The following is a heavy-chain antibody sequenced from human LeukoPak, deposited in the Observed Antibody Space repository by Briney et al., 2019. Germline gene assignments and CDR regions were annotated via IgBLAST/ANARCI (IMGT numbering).Heavy chain of an antibody. CDR3: ARIGDTSGYLDKIDY. V-gene: IGHV3-20*04. D-gene: IGHD3-22*01. Sequence: GGSLRLSCAASGFTFSSYGMNWVRQAPGKGLEWVSGTNWNGDSTGYADSVKGRFTISRDNAKNSLYLQMNSLRAEDTALYFCARIGDTSGYLDKIDYWGQGTLVTVSS. J-gene: IGHJ4*02. CDR1: GFTFSSYG. CDR2: TNWNGDST.